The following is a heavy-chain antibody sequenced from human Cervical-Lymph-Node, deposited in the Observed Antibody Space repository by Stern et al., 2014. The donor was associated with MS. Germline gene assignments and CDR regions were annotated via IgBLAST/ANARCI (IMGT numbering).Heavy chain of an antibody. V-gene: IGHV5-51*03. CDR3: ARSPATPSGYDRFDY. Sequence: EVQLVESGAEVKKPGESLKISCEASGYLFDDYWIGWVRQMSGRGLELVAIIFPRDSNTRSSPSVQGQVTISAAKSISTAYLQWSSLKASATAMYSCARSPATPSGYDRFDYWGQGALVTVSS. CDR2: IFPRDSNT. J-gene: IGHJ4*02. D-gene: IGHD5-12*01. CDR1: GYLFDDYW.